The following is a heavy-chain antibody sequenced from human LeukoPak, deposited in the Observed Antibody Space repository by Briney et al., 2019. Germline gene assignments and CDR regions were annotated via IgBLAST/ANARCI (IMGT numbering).Heavy chain of an antibody. CDR2: ISSSSSYT. V-gene: IGHV3-11*06. D-gene: IGHD4-11*01. CDR1: GFTFSDYY. J-gene: IGHJ6*02. CDR3: ARAPHYSNYGPYYYGMDV. Sequence: PGGSLRLSCAASGFTFSDYYMSWIRQAPGKGLEWVSYISSSSSYTNYADSVKGRFTISRDNAKNSLYLQMNSLRAEDTAVYYCARAPHYSNYGPYYYGMDVWGQGNTVTVSS.